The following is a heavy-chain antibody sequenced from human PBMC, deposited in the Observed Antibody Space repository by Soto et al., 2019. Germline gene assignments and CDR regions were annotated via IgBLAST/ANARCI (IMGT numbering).Heavy chain of an antibody. D-gene: IGHD3-16*01. Sequence: QVQLQQWGAGLLKPSETLSLTCAVYGGSFSGYYWSWIRQPPGKGLEWIGEINHSGSTNYNPSLKSRVTTSVDTSKNPSSLKLSSVTAADTAVYYCASAYVWGTYDLDYWGQGTLVTVSS. CDR1: GGSFSGYY. V-gene: IGHV4-34*01. CDR2: INHSGST. CDR3: ASAYVWGTYDLDY. J-gene: IGHJ4*02.